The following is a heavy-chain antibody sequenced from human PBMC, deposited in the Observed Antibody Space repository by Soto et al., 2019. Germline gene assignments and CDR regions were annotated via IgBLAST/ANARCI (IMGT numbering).Heavy chain of an antibody. J-gene: IGHJ2*01. CDR3: AKDRAQPEEDWYFDL. Sequence: QVQLVESGGGVVQPGRSLRLSCAASGFTFSSYGMHWVRQAPGKGLEWVAVISYDGSNKYYADSVKGRFTISRDNSKNTRYLQMNSLRAEDTAVYYCAKDRAQPEEDWYFDLWGRGTLVTVSS. V-gene: IGHV3-30*18. CDR1: GFTFSSYG. CDR2: ISYDGSNK.